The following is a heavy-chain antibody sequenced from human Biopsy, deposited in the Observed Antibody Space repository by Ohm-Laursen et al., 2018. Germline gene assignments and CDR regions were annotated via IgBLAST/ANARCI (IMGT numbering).Heavy chain of an antibody. V-gene: IGHV3-21*01. CDR3: ARESALKWYQSLSYFNGMDV. CDR2: LSSRRSGK. J-gene: IGHJ6*02. Sequence: GFPRLSLAAPRFIFRNYNKNWGPPGPGGGVEWVSSLSSRRSGKYYADSVKGRFTISRDNAKNSLFLHMNSLRAEDTAVYYCARESALKWYQSLSYFNGMDVWGQGTTVTVSS. D-gene: IGHD2-2*01. CDR1: RFIFRNYN.